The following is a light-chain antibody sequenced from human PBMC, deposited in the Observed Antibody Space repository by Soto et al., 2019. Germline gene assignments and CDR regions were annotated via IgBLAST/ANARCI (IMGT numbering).Light chain of an antibody. CDR3: PQRSNWLT. Sequence: EIGLGQSPGTLSLSPGERATLSRRASQSVSSSYLAWHQQKPGQAPRLLIYDASNRATGIPARFSGSGSGTDFTLTISSLEPEDFAVYYCPQRSNWLTFGEGTKVDIK. CDR1: QSVSSSY. V-gene: IGKV3D-20*02. J-gene: IGKJ4*01. CDR2: DAS.